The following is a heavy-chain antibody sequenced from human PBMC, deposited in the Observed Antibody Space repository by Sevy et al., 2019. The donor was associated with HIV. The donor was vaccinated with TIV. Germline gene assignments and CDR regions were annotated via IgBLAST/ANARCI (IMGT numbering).Heavy chain of an antibody. J-gene: IGHJ6*02. V-gene: IGHV3-30*18. CDR1: GFSFSDYR. CDR2: ISYDGRNNK. Sequence: GGSLRLSCAASGFSFSDYRMHWVRQAPGKGLEWVAVISYDGRNNKYNADSVKGRFTISRDNSKNTLYLQMNSLRADDTAVYYCAKGFCSGGSCPRDYYYYGMDVWGQGTTVTVSS. CDR3: AKGFCSGGSCPRDYYYYGMDV. D-gene: IGHD2-15*01.